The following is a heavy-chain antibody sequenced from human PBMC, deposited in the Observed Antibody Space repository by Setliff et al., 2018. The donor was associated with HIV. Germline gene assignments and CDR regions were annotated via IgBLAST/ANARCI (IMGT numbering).Heavy chain of an antibody. D-gene: IGHD6-19*01. V-gene: IGHV5-51*01. J-gene: IGHJ5*02. CDR3: VRDQIGDVQVAGTWGT. CDR1: GYKFTSYW. CDR2: INPSTSEV. Sequence: GESLKISCKDSGYKFTSYWVGWVRQMPGRGLEWMGFINPSTSEVRYRPSMQGQVTMSVDKSISTAFLQWSSLAASDTAMYYCVRDQIGDVQVAGTWGTWGQGTLVTVSS.